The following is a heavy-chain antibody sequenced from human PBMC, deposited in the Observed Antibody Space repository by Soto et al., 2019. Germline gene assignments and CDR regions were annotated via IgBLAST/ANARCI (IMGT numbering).Heavy chain of an antibody. CDR3: KRVLFRLPEPYSGRAVAGGY. J-gene: IGHJ4*02. D-gene: IGHD6-19*01. V-gene: IGHV1-18*01. CDR1: GYTFTSYG. Sequence: ASVKVSCKTSGYTFTSYGISWVRQAPGQGLEWMGWISAYNGNTNYAQKHKGRVTMTTDTSTSTAYMELRSLRSDDTAVYYYKRVLFRLPEPYSGRAVAGGYWGQGTLVTVSS. CDR2: ISAYNGNT.